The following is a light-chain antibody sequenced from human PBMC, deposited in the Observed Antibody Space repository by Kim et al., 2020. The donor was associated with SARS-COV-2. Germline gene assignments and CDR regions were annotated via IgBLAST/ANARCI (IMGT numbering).Light chain of an antibody. CDR1: SIGSKS. CDR2: YDR. J-gene: IGLJ2*01. CDR3: QVWDSSSDHRVV. Sequence: PGKTARVYCGGNSIGSKSVHRYQRKSGQAPVLVIYYDRDRPSGIPERFSGSNSGNTATLTISRVEAGDEADYYCQVWDSSSDHRVVFGGGTQLTDL. V-gene: IGLV3-21*04.